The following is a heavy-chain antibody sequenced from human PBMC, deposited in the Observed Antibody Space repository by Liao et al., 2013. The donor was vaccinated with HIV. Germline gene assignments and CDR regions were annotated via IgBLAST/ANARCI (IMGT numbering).Heavy chain of an antibody. V-gene: IGHV4-39*07. CDR3: ARDPYDSSGYYYGY. Sequence: QVQLQESGPGLVKPSETLSLTCTVSGGSISSSTYYWGWIRQPPGKGLEWIGTIHYSGSTYYNPSLMSRVTISLDTSKNQFSLKLSSVTAADTAVYYCARDPYDSSGYYYGYWGQGTLVTVSS. CDR1: GGSISSSTYY. J-gene: IGHJ4*02. D-gene: IGHD3-22*01. CDR2: IHYSGST.